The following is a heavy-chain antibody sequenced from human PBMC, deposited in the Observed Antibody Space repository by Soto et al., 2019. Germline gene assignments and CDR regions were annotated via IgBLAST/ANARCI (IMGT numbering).Heavy chain of an antibody. J-gene: IGHJ6*01. V-gene: IGHV3-64*01. Sequence: GGSLRLSCAASGITFSSYAMHWVRQAPGKGLEYFSAITSNGGNTDYASSVKGRFTISRDNSKNTLYLQMGSLRAEDMAVYYCARRIPFGYGMDVWGQGTTVTVSS. D-gene: IGHD2-21*01. CDR2: ITSNGGNT. CDR3: ARRIPFGYGMDV. CDR1: GITFSSYA.